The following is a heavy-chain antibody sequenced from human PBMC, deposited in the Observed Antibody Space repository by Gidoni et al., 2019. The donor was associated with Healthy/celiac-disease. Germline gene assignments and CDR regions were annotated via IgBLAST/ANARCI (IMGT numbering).Heavy chain of an antibody. CDR1: GFTFSSYS. CDR2: IGSSSSYI. CDR3: ARAPHHLGYSYGYEYWYFDL. Sequence: EVQLVESGGGLVKPGGSLRLSCAASGFTFSSYSMNWVRQAPGKGLEWVSSIGSSSSYIYYADSVKGRFTISRDNAKNSLYLQMNSLRAEDTAVYYCARAPHHLGYSYGYEYWYFDLWGRGTLVTVSS. J-gene: IGHJ2*01. D-gene: IGHD5-18*01. V-gene: IGHV3-21*01.